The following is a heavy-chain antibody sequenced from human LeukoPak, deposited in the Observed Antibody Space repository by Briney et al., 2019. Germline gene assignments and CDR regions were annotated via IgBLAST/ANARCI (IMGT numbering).Heavy chain of an antibody. J-gene: IGHJ6*02. Sequence: GGSLRLSCAASGFTFSSYAMHWVRQAPGKGLEWVAVISYDGSNKYYADSVKGRFTISRDNSKNTLYLQMNSLRAEDTAVYYCARAVYLGATYYYGMDVWGQGTTVTVSS. CDR3: ARAVYLGATYYYGMDV. V-gene: IGHV3-30*04. CDR1: GFTFSSYA. CDR2: ISYDGSNK. D-gene: IGHD1-20*01.